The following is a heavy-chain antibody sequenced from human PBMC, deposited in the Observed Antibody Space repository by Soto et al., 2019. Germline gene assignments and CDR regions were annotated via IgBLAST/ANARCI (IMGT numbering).Heavy chain of an antibody. J-gene: IGHJ6*02. CDR1: GFTFSSYS. Sequence: PGGSLRLSCAASGFTFSSYSMNWVRQAPGKGLEWVSSISSSSSYIYYADSVKGRFTISRDNAKNSLYLQMNSLRAEDTAVYYWARGRGAAGTDSVQYHGMDVWGQGTTVTVSS. CDR3: ARGRGAAGTDSVQYHGMDV. CDR2: ISSSSSYI. V-gene: IGHV3-21*01. D-gene: IGHD6-13*01.